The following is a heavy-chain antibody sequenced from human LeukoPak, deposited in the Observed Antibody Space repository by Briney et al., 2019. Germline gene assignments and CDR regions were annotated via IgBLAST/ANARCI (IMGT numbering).Heavy chain of an antibody. CDR2: ISSSSSYI. CDR1: GFTFSSYS. Sequence: GGSLRLSCAASGFTFSSYSMNWARQAPGKGLEWVSSISSSSSYIYYADSVKGRFTISRDNAKNSLYLQMNSLRAEDTAVYYCARDRYSGSYWADYWGQGTLVTVSS. V-gene: IGHV3-21*01. J-gene: IGHJ4*02. CDR3: ARDRYSGSYWADY. D-gene: IGHD1-26*01.